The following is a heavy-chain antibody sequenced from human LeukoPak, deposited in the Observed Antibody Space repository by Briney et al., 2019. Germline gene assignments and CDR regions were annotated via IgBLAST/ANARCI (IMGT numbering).Heavy chain of an antibody. D-gene: IGHD3-22*01. J-gene: IGHJ4*02. CDR1: GGSISSSSYY. CDR2: IYYSGST. Sequence: SETLSLTCTVSGGSISSSSYYWGWIRQPPGKGLEWIGSIYYSGSTYYNPSLKSRVTISVDTPKNQFSLKLSSVTAADTAAYYCARLYYDSSGHYYFDYWGQGTLVTVSS. CDR3: ARLYYDSSGHYYFDY. V-gene: IGHV4-39*01.